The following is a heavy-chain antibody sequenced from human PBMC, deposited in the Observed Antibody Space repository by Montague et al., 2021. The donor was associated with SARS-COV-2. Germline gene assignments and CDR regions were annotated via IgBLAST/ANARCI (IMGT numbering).Heavy chain of an antibody. D-gene: IGHD3-10*01. CDR3: ARVRYYGSGTSLGMDV. CDR2: KYYSGST. J-gene: IGHJ6*02. Sequence: SETLSLTCTVSGASISSRCYYWGWIRQPPGQGLEWIGFKYYSGSTYYNPTLKSRVTISVDTSKNQFSLKLSSVTAADTAVYYCARVRYYGSGTSLGMDVWGQGTTVTVSS. V-gene: IGHV4-39*01. CDR1: GASISSRCYY.